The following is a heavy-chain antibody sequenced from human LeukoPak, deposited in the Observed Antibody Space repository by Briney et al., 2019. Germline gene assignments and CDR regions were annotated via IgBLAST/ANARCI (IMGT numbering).Heavy chain of an antibody. V-gene: IGHV3-48*04. CDR2: ISSSRRTI. D-gene: IGHD3-22*01. CDR1: GFTFSSYN. J-gene: IGHJ4*02. CDR3: ARDGDSGGYYYGPFDN. Sequence: GGSLRLSRAASGFTFSSYNMNWVRQAPGKGLEWISYISSSRRTINYADSVKGRFTISRDNAKNSLYLQMNNLRAEDTAVYYCARDGDSGGYYYGPFDNWGQGTLVTVSS.